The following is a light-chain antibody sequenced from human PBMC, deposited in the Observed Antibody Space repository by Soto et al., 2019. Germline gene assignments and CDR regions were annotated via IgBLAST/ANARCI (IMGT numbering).Light chain of an antibody. Sequence: IVMTQSPATLSVSPGDRVTLSCRASQSVSSDLAWYQQRPGQAPRLLIYGASTRATGIPARFSGTGSGTEFTLPISRLQSEDCAIYYCRQYTNWPPSTFGQGTKLELK. V-gene: IGKV3-15*01. CDR2: GAS. CDR3: RQYTNWPPST. J-gene: IGKJ2*01. CDR1: QSVSSD.